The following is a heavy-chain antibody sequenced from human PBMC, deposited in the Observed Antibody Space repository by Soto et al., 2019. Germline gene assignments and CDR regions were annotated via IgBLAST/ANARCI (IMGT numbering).Heavy chain of an antibody. J-gene: IGHJ4*02. Sequence: SVKVSSKASGGTFSSYAISSLRHAPGQGLEWMGGIIPIFGTANYAQKFQGRVTITADESTSTAYMELSSLRSEDTAVYYCARSLAVPYYFDYWGQGTLVTVYS. CDR2: IIPIFGTA. CDR1: GGTFSSYA. CDR3: ARSLAVPYYFDY. V-gene: IGHV1-69*13. D-gene: IGHD3-3*02.